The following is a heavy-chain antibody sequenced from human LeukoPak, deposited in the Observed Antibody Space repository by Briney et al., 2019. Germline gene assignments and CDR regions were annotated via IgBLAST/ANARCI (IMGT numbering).Heavy chain of an antibody. CDR2: ITTSSSYT. J-gene: IGHJ4*02. CDR1: GFSFSEYY. V-gene: IGHV3-11*05. Sequence: PGGSLRLSCAASGFSFSEYYMTWIRQAPGKGLEWVSYITTSSSYTNYADPVKGRFTISRDNAKNSLYPQRNSLRAEDTAVYYCARAFRYGSGNYYYFDYWGRGTLVTVSS. D-gene: IGHD3-10*01. CDR3: ARAFRYGSGNYYYFDY.